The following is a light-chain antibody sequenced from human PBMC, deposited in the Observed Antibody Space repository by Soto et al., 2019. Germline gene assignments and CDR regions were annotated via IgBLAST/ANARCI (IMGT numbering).Light chain of an antibody. CDR3: QQSYTISPWT. Sequence: DIQMTQSPSYLSASVGDRVTITCRASQSIVTYLNWYLQKPGKAPKLLIYAASNLQSGVPSRFSGSGSGTDFTLTISSLQPEDFSTYFCQQSYTISPWTFLHRTKL. V-gene: IGKV1-39*01. J-gene: IGKJ1*01. CDR2: AAS. CDR1: QSIVTY.